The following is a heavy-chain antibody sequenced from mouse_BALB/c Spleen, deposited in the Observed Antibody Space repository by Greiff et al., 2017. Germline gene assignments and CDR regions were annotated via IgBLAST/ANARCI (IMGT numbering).Heavy chain of an antibody. CDR1: GFTFSSYG. CDR2: INSNGGST. V-gene: IGHV5-6-3*01. J-gene: IGHJ3*01. CDR3: ARELMSY. Sequence: EVMLVESGGGLVQPGGSLKLSCAASGFTFSSYGMSWVRQTPDKRLELVATINSNGGSTYYPDSVKGRFTISRDNAKNTLYLQMSSLKSEDTAMYYCARELMSYWGQGTLVTVSA.